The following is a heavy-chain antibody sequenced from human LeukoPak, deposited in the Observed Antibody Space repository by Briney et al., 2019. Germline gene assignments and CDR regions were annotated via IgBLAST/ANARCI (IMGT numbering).Heavy chain of an antibody. J-gene: IGHJ4*02. Sequence: TSETLSLTCTVSGGSISSYYWSWIRQPPGKGLEWIGYIYYSGSTNYNPSLKSRVTISVDTSKNQFSLKLSSVTAADTAVYYCARVATPVDYYFDXWGQGTLVTV. CDR1: GGSISSYY. V-gene: IGHV4-59*01. D-gene: IGHD2-2*01. CDR2: IYYSGST. CDR3: ARVATPVDYYFDX.